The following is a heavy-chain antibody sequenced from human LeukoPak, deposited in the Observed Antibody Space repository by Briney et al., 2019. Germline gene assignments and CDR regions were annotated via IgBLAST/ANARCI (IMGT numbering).Heavy chain of an antibody. J-gene: IGHJ5*02. D-gene: IGHD2-15*01. V-gene: IGHV3-66*01. Sequence: GGSLRLSCEASGFTVSTNYMTWVRQAPGKGLEWVSVIFGGNNTYYADSVKGRFSISRDNSKNTVFLQMTSLRAEDTAVYYCARDQTSCSGGTCYRRTWFDPWGQGTLVTVSS. CDR2: IFGGNNT. CDR1: GFTVSTNY. CDR3: ARDQTSCSGGTCYRRTWFDP.